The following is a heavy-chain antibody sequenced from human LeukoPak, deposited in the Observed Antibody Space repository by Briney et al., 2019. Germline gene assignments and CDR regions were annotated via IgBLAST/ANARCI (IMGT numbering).Heavy chain of an antibody. D-gene: IGHD6-13*01. J-gene: IGHJ4*02. V-gene: IGHV3-74*01. CDR1: GFTFSSYW. CDR3: ARDGSSWSDYFDY. Sequence: GGSLRLSCAASGFTFSSYWMHWVRQAPGKGLVWVSRINSDGSSTSYADSVKGRFTISRDNSKNTLYLQMNSLRAEDTAVYYCARDGSSWSDYFDYWGQGTLVTVSS. CDR2: INSDGSST.